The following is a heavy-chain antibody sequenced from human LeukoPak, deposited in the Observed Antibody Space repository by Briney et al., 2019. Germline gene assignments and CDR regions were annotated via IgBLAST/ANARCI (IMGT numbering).Heavy chain of an antibody. CDR2: INWNGGST. CDR1: GFTFDDYG. CDR3: ARDLGSGLYFDY. D-gene: IGHD3-22*01. J-gene: IGHJ4*02. V-gene: IGHV3-20*04. Sequence: GGSLRLSCAASGFTFDDYGMSWVRQAPGKGLEWVFGINWNGGSTGYADSVKGRFTISRDNAKNSLYLQMNSLRAEDTALYYCARDLGSGLYFDYWGQGTLVTVSS.